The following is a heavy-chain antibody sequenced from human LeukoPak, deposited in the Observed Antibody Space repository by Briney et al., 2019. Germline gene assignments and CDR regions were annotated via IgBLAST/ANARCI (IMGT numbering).Heavy chain of an antibody. CDR3: ARDGPYYDFWSGYPVGY. CDR1: GYTFTSHG. CDR2: ISAYNGNT. J-gene: IGHJ4*02. Sequence: GASVKVSCKASGYTFTSHGISCARQAPGQGLEWMGWISAYNGNTNYAQKLQGRVTMTTDTSTSTAYMELRSLRSDDTAVYYCARDGPYYDFWSGYPVGYWGQGTLVTVSS. D-gene: IGHD3-3*01. V-gene: IGHV1-18*01.